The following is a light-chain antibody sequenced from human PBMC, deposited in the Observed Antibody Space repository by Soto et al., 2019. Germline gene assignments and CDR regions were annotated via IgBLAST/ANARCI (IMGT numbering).Light chain of an antibody. Sequence: QPVLTQSPSASASLGASVKLTCTLSSGHSSYAIAWHQQQPEKGPRYLMKLSSDGSHSKGDGIPDRFSGSSYGAERYLTISSLQYEYAADYYCQTWDTGARVVFGGGTQLTVL. CDR1: SGHSSYA. CDR2: LSSDGSH. CDR3: QTWDTGARVV. V-gene: IGLV4-69*01. J-gene: IGLJ2*01.